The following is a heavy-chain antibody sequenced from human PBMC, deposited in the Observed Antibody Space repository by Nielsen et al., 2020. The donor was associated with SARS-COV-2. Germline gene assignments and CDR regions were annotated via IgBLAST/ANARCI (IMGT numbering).Heavy chain of an antibody. J-gene: IGHJ4*02. CDR1: GFTFDDYA. Sequence: GGSLRLSCAASGFTFDDYAMHWVRQAPGKGLEWVSGISWNSGSIGYADSVKGRFTISRDNAKNSLYLQMNSLRAEDTAVYYCARADSMIVVVMGTDYWGQGTLVTVSS. CDR3: ARADSMIVVVMGTDY. V-gene: IGHV3-9*01. D-gene: IGHD3-22*01. CDR2: ISWNSGSI.